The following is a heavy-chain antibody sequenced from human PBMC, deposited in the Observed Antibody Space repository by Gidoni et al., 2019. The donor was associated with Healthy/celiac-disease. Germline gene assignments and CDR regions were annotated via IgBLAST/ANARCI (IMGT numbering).Heavy chain of an antibody. CDR2: INHSGST. J-gene: IGHJ4*02. CDR3: ARGHVYYDYVWGSYRSTYVWYFDY. D-gene: IGHD3-16*02. CDR1: GGSFSGYY. V-gene: IGHV4-34*01. Sequence: QVQLQQWGAGLLKPSETLSLTCAVYGGSFSGYYWSWIRQPPGKGLEWIGEINHSGSTNYNPSLKSRVTISVDTSKNQFSLKLSSVTAADTAVYYCARGHVYYDYVWGSYRSTYVWYFDYWGQGTLVTVSS.